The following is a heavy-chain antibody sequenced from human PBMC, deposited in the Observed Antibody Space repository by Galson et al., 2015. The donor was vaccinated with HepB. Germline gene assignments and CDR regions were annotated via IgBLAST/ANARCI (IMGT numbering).Heavy chain of an antibody. CDR3: ARTAYYDFWSEFDY. CDR1: GGSISSGGYS. V-gene: IGHV4-30-2*01. Sequence: AVSGGSISSGGYSWSWIRQPPGKGLEWIGYIYHSGSTYYNPSLKSRVTISVDRSKNQFSLKLSSVTAADTAVYYCARTAYYDFWSEFDYWGQGTLVTVSS. J-gene: IGHJ4*02. D-gene: IGHD3-3*01. CDR2: IYHSGST.